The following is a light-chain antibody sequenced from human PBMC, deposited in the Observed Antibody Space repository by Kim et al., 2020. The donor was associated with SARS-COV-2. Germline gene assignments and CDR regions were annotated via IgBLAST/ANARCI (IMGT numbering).Light chain of an antibody. CDR3: QQYDNLPRYT. J-gene: IGKJ2*01. Sequence: ASVGDRVTIACQASQDISNYLNWYQQKPGKAPKLLIYDASNLETGVPSRFSGSGSGTDFTFTISSLQPEDIATYYCQQYDNLPRYTFGQGTKLEI. CDR2: DAS. V-gene: IGKV1-33*01. CDR1: QDISNY.